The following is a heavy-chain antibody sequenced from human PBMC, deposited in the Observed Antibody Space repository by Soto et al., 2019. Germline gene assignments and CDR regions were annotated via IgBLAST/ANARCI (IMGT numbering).Heavy chain of an antibody. CDR3: ARVNSKSIAARRPYYYGMDV. J-gene: IGHJ6*02. CDR1: GFTFSSYA. CDR2: ISYDGSNK. Sequence: QVQLVESGGGGVQPGRSLRLSCAAAGFTFSSYAMHWVRQAPGKGLEWVAVISYDGSNKYYADSVKGRFTISRDNSKNTLYLQMNSLRAEDTAVYYCARVNSKSIAARRPYYYGMDVWGQGTTVTVSS. V-gene: IGHV3-30-3*01. D-gene: IGHD6-6*01.